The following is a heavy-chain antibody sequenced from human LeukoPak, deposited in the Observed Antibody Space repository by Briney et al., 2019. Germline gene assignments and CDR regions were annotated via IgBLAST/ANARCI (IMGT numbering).Heavy chain of an antibody. J-gene: IGHJ4*02. CDR3: AKGFKAYGSSGQGHFDD. V-gene: IGHV3-30*02. CDR2: IRYDGSNK. Sequence: PGGSLRLSCAASGFTFSSYGMNWVRQAPGKGLEWVAFIRYDGSNKYYVDSVKGRFTISRDNSENTLYLQMNSLRAEDTAVYYCAKGFKAYGSSGQGHFDDWGQGTLVTVSS. CDR1: GFTFSSYG. D-gene: IGHD3-22*01.